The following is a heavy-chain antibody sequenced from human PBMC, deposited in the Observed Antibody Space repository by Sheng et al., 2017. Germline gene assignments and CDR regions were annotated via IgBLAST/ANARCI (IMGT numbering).Heavy chain of an antibody. D-gene: IGHD3-16*01. V-gene: IGHV1-18*01. CDR3: ARDVRYAFDT. J-gene: IGHJ3*02. Sequence: QVYLVQSGAEVKKPGASVKVSCKASGYTLTSQGISWVRQAPGQGLEWMGWISTYKGNTNYAQKLLDRVTMTTDTSTSTAYMELRSLRSDDTAVYYCARDVRYAFDTWGQGTRVTVSA. CDR1: GYTLTSQG. CDR2: ISTYKGNT.